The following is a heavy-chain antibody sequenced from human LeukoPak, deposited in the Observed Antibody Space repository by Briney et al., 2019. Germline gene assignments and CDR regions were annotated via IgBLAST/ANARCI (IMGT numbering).Heavy chain of an antibody. D-gene: IGHD3-22*01. CDR2: IYSSGNT. CDR1: GGSINSYY. Sequence: SETLSLTCTVSGGSINSYYWSWIRQPAGEGLQWIGRIYSSGNTYYNPSLNSRVTISVDSSKNQFSLRLSSVTAADTAVYYCARAADDYDSSGYFFDSWGQGTLVTVSS. J-gene: IGHJ4*02. CDR3: ARAADDYDSSGYFFDS. V-gene: IGHV4-4*07.